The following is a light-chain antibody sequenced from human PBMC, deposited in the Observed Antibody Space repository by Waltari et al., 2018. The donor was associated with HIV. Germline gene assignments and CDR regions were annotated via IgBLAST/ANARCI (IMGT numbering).Light chain of an antibody. CDR2: AAS. J-gene: IGKJ3*01. V-gene: IGKV3-20*01. Sequence: EVGLRNSHAHPQFSPRDRSRRPCRPTQSVSSNYLAWYQQKPGQAPRLLIYAASRRATGIPDRFSGSGSGTDFTLTINRLEPEDFAVYYCQQYGTSPFTFDPGTKVDIK. CDR1: QSVSSNY. CDR3: QQYGTSPFT.